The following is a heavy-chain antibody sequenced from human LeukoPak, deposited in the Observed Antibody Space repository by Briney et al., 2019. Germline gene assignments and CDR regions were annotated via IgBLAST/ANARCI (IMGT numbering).Heavy chain of an antibody. CDR2: IYHSGSGST. CDR1: GGSVSSGGHS. D-gene: IGHD3-3*01. Sequence: SETLSLTCTVSGGSVSSGGHSWSWIRQPPGKGLEWIGYIYHSGSGSTYYNPSLKSRVTISIDKSKNQFSLKLNSVTAADTAVYYCARINDFWSGPTLDVWGQGTTVTVSS. V-gene: IGHV4-30-2*01. J-gene: IGHJ6*02. CDR3: ARINDFWSGPTLDV.